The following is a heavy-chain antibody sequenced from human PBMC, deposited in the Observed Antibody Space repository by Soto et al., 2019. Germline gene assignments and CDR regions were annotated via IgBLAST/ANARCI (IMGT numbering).Heavy chain of an antibody. Sequence: VQLVESGGGVVQPGRSLRLSCAASGFTLSSYAMHWVRQAPGKGLEWVAVISGSGGSTYYADSVKGRFTISRDNSKNTLYLQMNSLRAEDTAVYYCAKGQEILWFGEASYYFDYWGQGTLVTVSS. CDR3: AKGQEILWFGEASYYFDY. D-gene: IGHD3-10*01. J-gene: IGHJ4*02. V-gene: IGHV3-23*04. CDR2: ISGSGGST. CDR1: GFTLSSYA.